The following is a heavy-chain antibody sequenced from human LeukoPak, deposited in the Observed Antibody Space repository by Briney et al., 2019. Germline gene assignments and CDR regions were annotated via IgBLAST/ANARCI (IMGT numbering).Heavy chain of an antibody. CDR1: GFTFSNYW. J-gene: IGHJ4*02. CDR2: IGKTFSTA. D-gene: IGHD5-18*01. CDR3: TSYSYSGNY. Sequence: GGSLRLSCAASGFTFSNYWMSWVRQAPGKGLEWISYIGKTFSTAYYADSVRGRFTISTDNAQNSLYLQMNSLRAEDTAVYYCTSYSYSGNYWGQGTPVTVSS. V-gene: IGHV3-48*01.